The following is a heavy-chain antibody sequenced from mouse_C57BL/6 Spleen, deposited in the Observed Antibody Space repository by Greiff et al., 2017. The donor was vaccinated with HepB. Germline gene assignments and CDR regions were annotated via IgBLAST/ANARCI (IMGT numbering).Heavy chain of an antibody. D-gene: IGHD1-1*01. CDR2: IDPSDSYT. J-gene: IGHJ3*01. CDR1: GYTFTSYW. CDR3: ARGLRSFAY. V-gene: IGHV1-69*01. Sequence: QVQLQQPGAELVMPGASVKLSCKASGYTFTSYWMHWVKQRPGQGLVWIGEIDPSDSYTNYNQKFKGKSTLTVDKSSSTAYMQLSSLTSEDSAVYYCARGLRSFAYWGQGTLVTVSA.